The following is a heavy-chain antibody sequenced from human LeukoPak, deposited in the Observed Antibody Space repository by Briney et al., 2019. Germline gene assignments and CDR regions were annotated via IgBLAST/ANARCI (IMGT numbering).Heavy chain of an antibody. CDR1: GFTFSSYT. Sequence: GGSLRLSCAASGFTFSSYTMNWVRQAPGKGLEWVSYISSSGSTMSYADSVKGRFTISRDNAKNSLYLQMNSLRAEDTAVYYCAKANTGTKLGYEYWGQGTLVTVSS. V-gene: IGHV3-48*01. CDR2: ISSSGSTM. J-gene: IGHJ4*02. CDR3: AKANTGTKLGYEY. D-gene: IGHD1/OR15-1a*01.